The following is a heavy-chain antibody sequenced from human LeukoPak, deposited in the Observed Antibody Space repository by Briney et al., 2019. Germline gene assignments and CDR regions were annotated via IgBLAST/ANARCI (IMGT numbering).Heavy chain of an antibody. CDR3: ARDRLLWFGEAYYFDY. J-gene: IGHJ4*02. CDR2: IYTSGST. Sequence: SETLSLTCTVSGGSISSYYWSWIRQPAGKGLEWIGRIYTSGSTNYNPSLKSRVTISVDTSKNQFSLKLSSVTAADTAVYYCARDRLLWFGEAYYFDYWGQGTLVTVSS. V-gene: IGHV4-4*07. D-gene: IGHD3-10*01. CDR1: GGSISSYY.